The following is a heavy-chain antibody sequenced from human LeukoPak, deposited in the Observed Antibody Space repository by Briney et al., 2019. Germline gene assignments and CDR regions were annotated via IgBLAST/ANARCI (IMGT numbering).Heavy chain of an antibody. Sequence: GGSLRLSCAASGFTFSSYGMRWVRQAPGKGLEWVAVIWYDGSNKYYADSVKGRFTISRDNSKNTLYLQMNSLRAEDTAVYYCAREGRRYCTNGVCYRDYWGQGTLVTVSS. V-gene: IGHV3-33*01. CDR3: AREGRRYCTNGVCYRDY. J-gene: IGHJ4*02. D-gene: IGHD2-8*01. CDR1: GFTFSSYG. CDR2: IWYDGSNK.